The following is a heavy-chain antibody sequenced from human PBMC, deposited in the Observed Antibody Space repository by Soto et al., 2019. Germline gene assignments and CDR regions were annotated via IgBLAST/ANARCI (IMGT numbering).Heavy chain of an antibody. J-gene: IGHJ5*02. CDR1: GGTFSSYP. D-gene: IGHD3-16*01. CDR3: ARGGTLKPFDP. V-gene: IGHV1-69*12. Sequence: QVQLVQSGPDVKEPGSSVKVSCKTSGGTFSSYPLNWVRQAPGQGLEWMGVITPLYGTKNYAQRFRGRVTFAADESTSTVFMELTRATSDDTAVYFCARGGTLKPFDPWGQGTLVTVSS. CDR2: ITPLYGTK.